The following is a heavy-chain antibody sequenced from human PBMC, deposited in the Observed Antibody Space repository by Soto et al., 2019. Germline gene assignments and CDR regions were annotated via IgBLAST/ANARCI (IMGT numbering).Heavy chain of an antibody. J-gene: IGHJ4*02. CDR3: ASGYGSNLYY. Sequence: SETLCLTCNVPGGPISSGDYYWSWIRQHPGKGLEWIGYIYHKGNTHYNPSLKSRVTISVDTSKNQFSLKLSSVTAADTAVYYCASGYGSNLYYWGQGTLVTVSS. V-gene: IGHV4-31*03. D-gene: IGHD4-4*01. CDR2: IYHKGNT. CDR1: GGPISSGDYY.